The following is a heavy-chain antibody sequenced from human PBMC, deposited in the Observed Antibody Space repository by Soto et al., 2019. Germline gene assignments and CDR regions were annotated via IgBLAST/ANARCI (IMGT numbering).Heavy chain of an antibody. CDR3: ARFMTPHHIKTAAGVY. V-gene: IGHV4-39*01. J-gene: IGHJ4*02. Sequence: SETLSLTCTVSGGSISSSSYYWGWIRQPPGKGLEWIGSIYYSGSTYYNPSLKSRVTISVDTSKNQFSLKLSSVTAADTAVYYCARFMTPHHIKTAAGVYWGQGTLVTVSS. CDR1: GGSISSSSYY. D-gene: IGHD6-13*01. CDR2: IYYSGST.